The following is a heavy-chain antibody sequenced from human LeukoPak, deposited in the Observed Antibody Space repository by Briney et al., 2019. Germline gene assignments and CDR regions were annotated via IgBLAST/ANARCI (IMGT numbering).Heavy chain of an antibody. J-gene: IGHJ4*02. CDR1: GGSISSSSYY. CDR2: IYYSGST. D-gene: IGHD3-10*01. V-gene: IGHV4-39*01. Sequence: SETLSLTCTVSGGSISSSSYYWGWIRQPPGKGLEWIGSIYYSGSTYYNPSPQSRVTMSVDTSKNQFSLKLSSVTAADTAVYYCARPLVRGVITGVFDYWGQGTLVTVSS. CDR3: ARPLVRGVITGVFDY.